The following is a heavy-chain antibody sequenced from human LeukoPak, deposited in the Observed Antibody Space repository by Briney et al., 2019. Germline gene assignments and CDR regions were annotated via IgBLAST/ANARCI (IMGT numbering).Heavy chain of an antibody. V-gene: IGHV1-2*06. J-gene: IGHJ4*02. D-gene: IGHD5-24*01. CDR2: INPNSGGT. CDR3: ARGGGWLQLRGTNLDY. Sequence: GASVKVSCKASGYTFTGYYMHWVRQAPGLGLEWMGRINPNSGGTNYAQKFQGRVTMTRDTSISTAYMELSRLRSDDTAVYYCARGGGWLQLRGTNLDYWGQGTLVTVSS. CDR1: GYTFTGYY.